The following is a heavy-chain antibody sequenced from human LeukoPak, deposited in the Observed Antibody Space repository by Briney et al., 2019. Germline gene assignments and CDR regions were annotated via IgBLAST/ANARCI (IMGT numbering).Heavy chain of an antibody. J-gene: IGHJ3*02. CDR3: ARGELTTVTTGAFDI. V-gene: IGHV4-38-2*01. CDR1: GYSISSGYY. Sequence: SETLSLTCAVSGYSISSGYYWGWIRQPPGKGLEWIGSIYHSGSTYYNPSLKSRVTISVDTSKTQFSLKLSSVTAADTAVYYCARGELTTVTTGAFDIWGQGTMVTVSS. CDR2: IYHSGST. D-gene: IGHD4-17*01.